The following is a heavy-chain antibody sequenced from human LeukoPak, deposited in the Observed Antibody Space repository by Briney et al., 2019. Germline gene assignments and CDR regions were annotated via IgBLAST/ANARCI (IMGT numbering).Heavy chain of an antibody. CDR1: GFTFDDYA. CDR2: ISWNSGSI. J-gene: IGHJ4*02. D-gene: IGHD1-26*01. V-gene: IGHV3-9*01. Sequence: GGSLRLSCAASGFTFDDYAMHWVRQAPGKGLEWVSGISWNSGSIGYADSVKGRFTISRDNAKNSLYLQMNSLRAEDTALYYCAKDNSGSYILDYWGQGTLVTVPS. CDR3: AKDNSGSYILDY.